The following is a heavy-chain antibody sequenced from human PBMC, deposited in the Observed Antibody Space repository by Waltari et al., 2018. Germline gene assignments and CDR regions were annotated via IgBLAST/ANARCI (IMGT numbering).Heavy chain of an antibody. D-gene: IGHD1-26*01. Sequence: EVQLVESGGDLVQPGGSLRLPCAASGFTFSPFWVHWVRQVPGKGLGWVSRIKSDGSATSYADSVKGRFTISRDNAKNTVYLQMNSLRAEDTAVYHCASDVHSGRYGWFDPWGQGTLVTVSS. J-gene: IGHJ5*02. CDR1: GFTFSPFW. CDR3: ASDVHSGRYGWFDP. V-gene: IGHV3-74*01. CDR2: IKSDGSAT.